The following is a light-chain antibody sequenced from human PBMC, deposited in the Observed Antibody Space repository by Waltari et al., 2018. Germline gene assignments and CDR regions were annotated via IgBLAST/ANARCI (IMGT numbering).Light chain of an antibody. V-gene: IGKV3-11*01. CDR1: QSVSIY. CDR2: DAS. CDR3: QQRSNWPPLFA. J-gene: IGKJ3*01. Sequence: EIVLTPSPVTLSLSTGESATLSCRASQSVSIYLAWYQQKPGQAPRLLIYDASNRATGIPARFSGSGSGTDFTLTISSLEPEDFAVYYCQQRSNWPPLFAFGPGTKVDIK.